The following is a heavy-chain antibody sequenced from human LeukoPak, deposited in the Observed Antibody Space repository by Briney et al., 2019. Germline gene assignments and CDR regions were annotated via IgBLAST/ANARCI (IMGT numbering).Heavy chain of an antibody. Sequence: PGGFLRLSCQASGFTFYMYAMSWVRQAPGKGLEWVASMCGTAGCTFYPDSVKGRFTISRDNSKNVLYLRMNSLTAEDTAIYYCAKDRPNFHENSGHYYRRDGDSWGQGTLVTVSS. CDR1: GFTFYMYA. D-gene: IGHD3-22*01. CDR3: AKDRPNFHENSGHYYRRDGDS. J-gene: IGHJ5*01. CDR2: MCGTAGCT. V-gene: IGHV3-23*01.